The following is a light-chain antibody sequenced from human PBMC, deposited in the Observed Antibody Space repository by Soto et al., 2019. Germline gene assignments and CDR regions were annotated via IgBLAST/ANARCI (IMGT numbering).Light chain of an antibody. CDR1: SSDVGGYNY. Sequence: QSALTQPPSASGSPGQSVTISCTGTSSDVGGYNYVSWYQQHPGKAPKLMIYEVSKRPSGVPDRFSGSKSGNTASLTVSGLQAEDEADYYCSSYAGSNSPYVFGNGTKLTVL. J-gene: IGLJ1*01. CDR3: SSYAGSNSPYV. V-gene: IGLV2-8*01. CDR2: EVS.